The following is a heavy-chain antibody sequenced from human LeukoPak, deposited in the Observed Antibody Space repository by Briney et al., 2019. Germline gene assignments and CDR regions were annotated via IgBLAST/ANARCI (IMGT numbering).Heavy chain of an antibody. Sequence: GGSLRLSCAASGFTFSSYDMSWIRQAPGKGLEWVSYISSSGSTIYYADSVKGRFTISRDNAKNSLYLQMNSLRAEDTAVYYCARDQHGIAELYWGQGTLVTVSS. CDR2: ISSSGSTI. CDR3: ARDQHGIAELY. V-gene: IGHV3-11*01. J-gene: IGHJ4*02. D-gene: IGHD6-13*01. CDR1: GFTFSSYD.